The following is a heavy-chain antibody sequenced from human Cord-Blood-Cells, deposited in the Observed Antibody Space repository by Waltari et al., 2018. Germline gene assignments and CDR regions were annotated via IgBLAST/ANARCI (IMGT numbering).Heavy chain of an antibody. Sequence: EVQLVQSGAEVKKPGESLKISCKGSGYRFTSYWIGLVRQMPGKGLEWMGINYPGDSDTRYSPSFQGQVTISADTSISTAYLQWSSLKASDTAMYYCARHGRLGSSYWYFDLWGRGTLVTVSS. CDR2: NYPGDSDT. V-gene: IGHV5-51*01. D-gene: IGHD3-10*01. CDR3: ARHGRLGSSYWYFDL. J-gene: IGHJ2*01. CDR1: GYRFTSYW.